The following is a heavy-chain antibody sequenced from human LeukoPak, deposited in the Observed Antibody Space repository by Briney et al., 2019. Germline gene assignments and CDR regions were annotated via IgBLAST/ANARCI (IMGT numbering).Heavy chain of an antibody. CDR2: IYESGNT. V-gene: IGHV4-59*08. Sequence: SETLSLTCTVSGGSISSYYWSWIRQPPGKGLEWIGSIYESGNTYDSPSLKSRVILSVDTSKNQFSLRLTSVTAADTAMYFCARGRYYYGSGSSFDYWGQGTLVTVSS. CDR1: GGSISSYY. D-gene: IGHD3-10*01. CDR3: ARGRYYYGSGSSFDY. J-gene: IGHJ4*02.